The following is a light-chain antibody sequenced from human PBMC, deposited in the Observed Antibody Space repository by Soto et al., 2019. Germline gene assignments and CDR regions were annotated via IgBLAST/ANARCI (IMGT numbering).Light chain of an antibody. CDR2: DAS. CDR1: QSVSSY. Sequence: EIVLTQSPATLSLSPGERATLSCRASQSVSSYLAWYQQKPGQAPRLLIYDASNRATGSPARFSGSGSRTDFTLTIRSLEPEDFAVYYCQQRSNWPPTFGQGTKVDIK. J-gene: IGKJ1*01. V-gene: IGKV3-11*01. CDR3: QQRSNWPPT.